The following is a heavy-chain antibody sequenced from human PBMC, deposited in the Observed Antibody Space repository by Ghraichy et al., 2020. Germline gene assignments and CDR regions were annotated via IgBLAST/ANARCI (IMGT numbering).Heavy chain of an antibody. D-gene: IGHD4-23*01. J-gene: IGHJ6*02. CDR1: GFTFGGYS. V-gene: IGHV3-48*02. CDR3: ARGSKVVRFYYYDGMDV. Sequence: GGSLRLSCVGSGFTFGGYSMNWVRQSPGKGLEWVSYITSSSRTTFYADSVKGRFTISRDNAQNSLYLQMNSLRDEDTAEYYCARGSKVVRFYYYDGMDVWGQGTTVTVAS. CDR2: ITSSSRTT.